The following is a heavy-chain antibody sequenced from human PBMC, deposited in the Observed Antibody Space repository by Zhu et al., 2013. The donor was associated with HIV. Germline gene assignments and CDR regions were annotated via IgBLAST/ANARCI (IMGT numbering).Heavy chain of an antibody. CDR3: ARDWATSRXVVTAIPHFDY. J-gene: IGHJ4*03. CDR2: ISAYNGNT. D-gene: IGHD2-21*02. Sequence: QVRLVQSGPEVKRPGASVTVSCTASGYSFTNYGISWVRQAPGQGLEWMGWISAYNGNTKYAQQLQGRVTLTKDTSTSTAYMELRSLRSDDTAMYYCARDWATSRXVVTAIPHFDYWGREPSHRLL. V-gene: IGHV1-18*01. CDR1: GYSFTNYG.